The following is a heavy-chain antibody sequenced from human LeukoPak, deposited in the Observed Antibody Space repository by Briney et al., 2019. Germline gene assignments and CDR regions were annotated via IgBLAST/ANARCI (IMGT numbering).Heavy chain of an antibody. J-gene: IGHJ4*02. V-gene: IGHV1-69*05. CDR2: IIPIFGTA. Sequence: GALVKVSCKASGGIFTSYAISWVRQAPGQGLEWMGGIIPIFGTANYAQKFQGRVTITTDESTSTAYLELSSLRSEDTAVYYCAKTGSSSWGYFDYWGQGTLVTVSS. D-gene: IGHD6-13*01. CDR1: GGIFTSYA. CDR3: AKTGSSSWGYFDY.